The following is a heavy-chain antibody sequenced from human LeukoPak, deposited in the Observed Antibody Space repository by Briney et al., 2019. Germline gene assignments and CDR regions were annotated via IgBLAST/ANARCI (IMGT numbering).Heavy chain of an antibody. J-gene: IGHJ5*02. V-gene: IGHV4-38-2*02. CDR2: IYHSGST. CDR3: ARQSVGATRWFDP. Sequence: SETLSLTCTVSGYSISSGYYWGWIRQPPGKGLEWIGSIYHSGSTYYNPSLKSRVTISVDTSKNQFSLKLSSVTAADTAVYYCARQSVGATRWFDPWGQGTLVTVSS. CDR1: GYSISSGYY. D-gene: IGHD1-26*01.